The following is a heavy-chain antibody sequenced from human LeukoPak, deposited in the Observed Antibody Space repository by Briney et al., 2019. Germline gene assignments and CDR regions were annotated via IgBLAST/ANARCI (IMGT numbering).Heavy chain of an antibody. CDR1: GYTFTSYG. D-gene: IGHD3-10*01. V-gene: IGHV1-18*04. CDR3: ARAKGVRGVIGYNWFDP. J-gene: IGHJ5*02. Sequence: ASVKVSCKASGYTFTSYGISWVPQAPGQGLEWMGWISAYNGNTNYAQKLQGRVTMTTDTSTSTAYMELRSLRSDDTAVYYCARAKGVRGVIGYNWFDPWGQGTLVTVSS. CDR2: ISAYNGNT.